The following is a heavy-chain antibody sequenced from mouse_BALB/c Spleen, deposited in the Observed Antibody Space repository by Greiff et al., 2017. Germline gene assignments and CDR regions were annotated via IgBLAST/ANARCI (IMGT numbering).Heavy chain of an antibody. CDR2: ISSGGSYT. J-gene: IGHJ1*01. V-gene: IGHV5-6*01. Sequence: EVKVVESGGDLVKPGGSLKLSCAASGFTFSSYGMSWVRQTPDKRLEWVATISSGGSYTYYPDSVKGRFTISRDNAKNTLYLQMSSLKSEDTAMYYCARVGNYVKYFDVWGAGTTVTVSS. CDR3: ARVGNYVKYFDV. CDR1: GFTFSSYG. D-gene: IGHD2-1*01.